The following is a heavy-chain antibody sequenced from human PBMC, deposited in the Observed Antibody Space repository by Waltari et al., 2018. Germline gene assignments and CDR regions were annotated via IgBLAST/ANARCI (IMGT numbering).Heavy chain of an antibody. V-gene: IGHV3-30-3*01. CDR1: GFTFSSYA. CDR2: ISYDGSNK. Sequence: QVQLVESGGGVVQPGRSLRLSCAAAGFTFSSYAMHWVRQAPGKGLEWVAVISYDGSNKYYADSVKGRFTISRDNSKNTLYLQMNSLRAEDTAVYYCARHTGYSSSWHEVEADYWGQGTLVTVSS. D-gene: IGHD6-13*01. J-gene: IGHJ4*02. CDR3: ARHTGYSSSWHEVEADY.